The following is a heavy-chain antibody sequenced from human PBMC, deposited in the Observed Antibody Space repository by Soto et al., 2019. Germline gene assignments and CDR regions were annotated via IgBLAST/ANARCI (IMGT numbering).Heavy chain of an antibody. J-gene: IGHJ6*02. V-gene: IGHV1-8*01. CDR3: ARGRGSSYYYYYCGMDV. Sequence: ASVKVSCKASGYTFTSYDINWVRQATGQGLEWMGWMNPNSGNTGYAQKFQGRVTMTRNTSISTAYMELSSLRSEDTAVYYCARGRGSSYYYYYCGMDVWGQGTPVTVSS. D-gene: IGHD6-13*01. CDR2: MNPNSGNT. CDR1: GYTFTSYD.